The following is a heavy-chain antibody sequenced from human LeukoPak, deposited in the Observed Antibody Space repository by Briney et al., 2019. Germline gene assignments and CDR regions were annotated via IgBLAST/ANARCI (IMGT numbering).Heavy chain of an antibody. J-gene: IGHJ3*02. CDR1: GFTFSSYS. CDR2: ISSSSSYI. D-gene: IGHD3-10*01. CDR3: ARDGDYYGSGSYYQGAFDI. V-gene: IGHV3-21*01. Sequence: GGSLRLSCAASGFTFSSYSMNWVRQAPGKGLEWVSSISSSSSYIYYAGSVKGRFTISRDNAKNSLYLQMNSLRAEDTAVYYCARDGDYYGSGSYYQGAFDIWGQGTMVTVSS.